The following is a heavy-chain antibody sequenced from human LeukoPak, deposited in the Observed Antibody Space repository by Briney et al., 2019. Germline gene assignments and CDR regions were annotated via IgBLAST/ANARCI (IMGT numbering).Heavy chain of an antibody. CDR2: ISYDGSNK. CDR3: AKDRVAYCSGGSCYLY. V-gene: IGHV3-30*18. Sequence: PGGSLRLSCAASGFTFSSYGMHWVRRAPGKGLEWVAVISYDGSNKYYADSVKGRFTISRDNSKNTLYLQMNSLRAEDTAVYYCAKDRVAYCSGGSCYLYWGQGTLVTVSS. CDR1: GFTFSSYG. D-gene: IGHD2-15*01. J-gene: IGHJ4*02.